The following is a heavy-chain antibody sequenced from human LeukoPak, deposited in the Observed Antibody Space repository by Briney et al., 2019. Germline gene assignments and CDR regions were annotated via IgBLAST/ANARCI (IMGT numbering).Heavy chain of an antibody. CDR3: ARVAVGATRSSDNWFDP. CDR2: FSYIGNT. CDR1: GGAISSSSYY. V-gene: IGHV4-39*07. Sequence: SETLSLTCTVSGGAISSSSYYWGWIRQPPGKELEWVGSFSYIGNTHYNPSLKSRVTISVDTSKNQFSLKLNSVTAADTAVYYCARVAVGATRSSDNWFDPWGQGTLVTVSS. D-gene: IGHD1-26*01. J-gene: IGHJ5*02.